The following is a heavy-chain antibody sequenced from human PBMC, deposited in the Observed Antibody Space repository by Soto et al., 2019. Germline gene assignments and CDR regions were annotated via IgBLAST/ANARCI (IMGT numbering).Heavy chain of an antibody. J-gene: IGHJ4*02. CDR1: GNYISSYY. CDR3: ARVMEQLALDY. V-gene: IGHV4-4*07. D-gene: IGHD6-6*01. CDR2: IYTSGST. Sequence: SETLSLTRPVPGNYISSYYWSWIRQNAAEGLEWIGRIYTSGSTNYNPSLKSRVTMSVDTSKNQFSLKLSSVTAADTAVYYCARVMEQLALDYWGQGTLVTV.